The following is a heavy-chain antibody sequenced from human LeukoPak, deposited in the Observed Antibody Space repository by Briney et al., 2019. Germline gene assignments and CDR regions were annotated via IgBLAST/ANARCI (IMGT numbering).Heavy chain of an antibody. V-gene: IGHV3-48*01. Sequence: AGGSLRLSCAASGFTFSTYGMHWVRQAPGKGLEWVSYISGSSTSIYHADSVKGRFTISRDNAKNSLYLQMNSLRAEDTAVYYCARDVGYRSWFDPWGQGTLVIVFS. D-gene: IGHD5-18*01. CDR3: ARDVGYRSWFDP. J-gene: IGHJ5*02. CDR1: GFTFSTYG. CDR2: ISGSSTSI.